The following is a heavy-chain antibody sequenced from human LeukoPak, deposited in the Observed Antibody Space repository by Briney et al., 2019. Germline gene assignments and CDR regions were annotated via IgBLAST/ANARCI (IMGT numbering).Heavy chain of an antibody. J-gene: IGHJ5*02. CDR3: ARGRIEQQLVFNWFDP. CDR1: GYTFTSYE. V-gene: IGHV1-18*01. D-gene: IGHD6-13*01. CDR2: ISAYNGNT. Sequence: AAVKVPCKASGYTFTSYEISGVRQAPGQRLEWIGWISAYNGNTNYAQKLQGRVTMTTDTSTSTAYMELRSLRSDDTAVYYCARGRIEQQLVFNWFDPWGQGTLVTVSS.